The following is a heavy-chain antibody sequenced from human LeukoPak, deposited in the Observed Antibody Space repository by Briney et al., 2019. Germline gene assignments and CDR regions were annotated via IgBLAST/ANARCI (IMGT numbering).Heavy chain of an antibody. CDR2: IYYSGTT. CDR3: ARRGTYDIDAFDI. J-gene: IGHJ3*02. Sequence: SQTLSLTCTVSGGSISSGRYYWSWIRQPPRKGLEWIGYIYYSGTTYHNPSLKSRLTISVDTSENQFSLKLSSVTAADTAVYYCARRGTYDIDAFDIWGQGTMVTVSS. D-gene: IGHD3-9*01. V-gene: IGHV4-30-4*01. CDR1: GGSISSGRYY.